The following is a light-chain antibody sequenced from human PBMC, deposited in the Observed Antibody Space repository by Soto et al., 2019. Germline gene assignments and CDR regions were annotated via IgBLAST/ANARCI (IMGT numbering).Light chain of an antibody. Sequence: PGERATLSCRASQGVSSHLAWYQQKPGQPPRLLIYDASNRATGIPARFSGSGSGRDFTLIISSLEPEDFAVYYCQQRRIWPLTFGGGTKVEIK. V-gene: IGKV3-11*02. CDR3: QQRRIWPLT. J-gene: IGKJ4*01. CDR2: DAS. CDR1: QGVSSH.